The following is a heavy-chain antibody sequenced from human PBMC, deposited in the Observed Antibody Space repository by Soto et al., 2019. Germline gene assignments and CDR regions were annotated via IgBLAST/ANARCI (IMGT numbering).Heavy chain of an antibody. CDR3: ARVGGFGATTIDY. J-gene: IGHJ4*02. CDR1: GVSISSGDYY. V-gene: IGHV4-30-4*01. D-gene: IGHD3-10*01. CDR2: IYHTGIT. Sequence: SETLSLTCIVSGVSISSGDYYWSWIRQPPGKGLEWIGYIYHTGITFYNPSLKSRITISADTSKNQFSLKLSSVTAADTAVYYCARVGGFGATTIDYWGQGTLVTVSS.